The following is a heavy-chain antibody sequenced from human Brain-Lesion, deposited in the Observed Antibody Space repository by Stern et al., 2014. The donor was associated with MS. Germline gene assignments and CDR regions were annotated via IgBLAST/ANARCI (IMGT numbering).Heavy chain of an antibody. J-gene: IGHJ4*02. D-gene: IGHD1-14*01. CDR2: ISWNSGTI. CDR1: GFTFDDYA. Sequence: EVQLVESGGDLVQPGRSLGLSCAAFGFTFDDYAMHWGRQAPGKGVEGVAGISWNSGTIGYADSVKGRFTTSRDNAYSSLYLQMNSLRPEDTALYYCARDITGSSAYFAYWGQGTLVTVSS. CDR3: ARDITGSSAYFAY. V-gene: IGHV3-9*01.